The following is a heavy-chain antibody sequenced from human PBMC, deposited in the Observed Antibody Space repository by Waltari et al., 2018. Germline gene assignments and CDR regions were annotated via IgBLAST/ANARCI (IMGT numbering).Heavy chain of an antibody. V-gene: IGHV4-39*07. D-gene: IGHD4-17*01. Sequence: QLQLQESGPGLVKPSETLSLPCTVSGGSISSSSYYWGWIRQPPGKGLEWIGSIYYSGSTYYNPSLKSRVTISVDTSKNQFSLKLSSVTAADTAVYYCARRTVTTDYYYMDVWGKGTTVTVSS. CDR1: GGSISSSSYY. CDR3: ARRTVTTDYYYMDV. J-gene: IGHJ6*03. CDR2: IYYSGST.